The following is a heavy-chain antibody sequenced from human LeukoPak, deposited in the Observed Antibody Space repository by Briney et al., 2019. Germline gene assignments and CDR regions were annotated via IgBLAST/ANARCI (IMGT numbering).Heavy chain of an antibody. D-gene: IGHD6-19*01. Sequence: GSLRLSCAASGFTYSSYAMSWIRQPPGKGLEWIGEINHSGSTNYNPSLKSRVTISVDTSKNQFSLKLSSVTAPDTAVYYCARGLRSSVTRDYWGQGTLVTVSS. V-gene: IGHV4-34*01. CDR1: GFTYSSYA. CDR2: INHSGST. CDR3: ARGLRSSVTRDY. J-gene: IGHJ4*02.